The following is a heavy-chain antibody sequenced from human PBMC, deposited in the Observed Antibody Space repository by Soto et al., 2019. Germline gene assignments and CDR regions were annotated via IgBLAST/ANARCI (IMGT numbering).Heavy chain of an antibody. V-gene: IGHV4-59*01. CDR2: IYYSGST. CDR1: GGSISSYY. CDR3: ARRYGASFDY. J-gene: IGHJ4*02. D-gene: IGHD4-17*01. Sequence: SETLSLTCTVSGGSISSYYWSWIRQPPGKGLEWIGYIYYSGSTNYNPSPRSRVTMSIDTSQEQFSLKLSSVTAADTAVYYCARRYGASFDYWGQGTLVTVSS.